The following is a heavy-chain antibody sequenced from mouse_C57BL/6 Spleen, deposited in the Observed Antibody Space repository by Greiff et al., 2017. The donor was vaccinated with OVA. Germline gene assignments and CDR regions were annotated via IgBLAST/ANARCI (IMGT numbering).Heavy chain of an antibody. V-gene: IGHV3-6*01. D-gene: IGHD2-4*01. CDR2: ISYDGSN. CDR3: ARYDYQGYAMDY. J-gene: IGHJ4*01. Sequence: EESGPGLVKPSQSLSLTCSVTGYSITSGYYWNWIRQFPGNKLEWMGYISYDGSNNYNPSLKNRISITRDTSKNQFFLKLNSVTTEDTATYYCARYDYQGYAMDYWGQGTSVTVSS. CDR1: GYSITSGYY.